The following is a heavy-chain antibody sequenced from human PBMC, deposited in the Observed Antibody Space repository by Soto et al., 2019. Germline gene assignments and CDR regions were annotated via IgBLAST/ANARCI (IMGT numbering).Heavy chain of an antibody. CDR3: ARRKERSGPYYLDL. Sequence: GASVNVSCQASGFTFITYYFSWVRQAAGQGLEWMGWMNPNNGNAGFAQKFRGRINMTRNTSISTAYLELSSLRSDDSAVYFCARRKERSGPYYLDLWGQGTQVTVSS. J-gene: IGHJ4*02. V-gene: IGHV1-8*01. CDR2: MNPNNGNA. CDR1: GFTFITYY. D-gene: IGHD6-25*01.